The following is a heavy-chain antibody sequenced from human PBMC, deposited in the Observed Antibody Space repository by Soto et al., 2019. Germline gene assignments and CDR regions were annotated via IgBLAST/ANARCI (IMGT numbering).Heavy chain of an antibody. CDR2: IIPIIGII. Sequence: QVQLVQSGAEVKKLGSSVKVSCKASGGTFSTYTITWLRQAPGQGLEWMGRIIPIIGIINYAQKFQGRVTISADKFTGTAYMELTGLRSDDTAVYYCAGDPDSHYNDSHASSYPWGQGTLVTVSS. J-gene: IGHJ5*02. CDR3: AGDPDSHYNDSHASSYP. D-gene: IGHD4-4*01. CDR1: GGTFSTYT. V-gene: IGHV1-69*08.